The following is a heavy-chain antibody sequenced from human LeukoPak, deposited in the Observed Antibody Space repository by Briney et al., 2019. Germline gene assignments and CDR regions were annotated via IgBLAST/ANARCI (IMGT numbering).Heavy chain of an antibody. Sequence: GGSLRLSCAASGFTFDDYAMHWVRQAPGKGLEWVSGISWNSGSIGYADSVKGRFTISRDNAKNSLYLRMNSLRAEDTALYYCAKGSGYYYYYGMDVWGQGTTVTVSS. D-gene: IGHD6-19*01. V-gene: IGHV3-9*01. CDR1: GFTFDDYA. CDR3: AKGSGYYYYYGMDV. J-gene: IGHJ6*02. CDR2: ISWNSGSI.